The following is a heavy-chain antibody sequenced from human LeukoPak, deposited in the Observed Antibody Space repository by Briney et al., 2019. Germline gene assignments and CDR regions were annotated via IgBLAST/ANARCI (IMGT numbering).Heavy chain of an antibody. V-gene: IGHV3-23*01. CDR1: GFTFSSYA. CDR3: AKGPRRVGKLNRFDP. D-gene: IGHD3-10*01. CDR2: ICGSGGST. Sequence: GGSLRLSCAASGFTFSSYAMRYLREAPGERVEWVSAICGSGGSTYYADSVKGRFTICRDNSKNTLYLQLNSLRAEGPAVQYCAKGPRRVGKLNRFDPWGQGTLVTVSS. J-gene: IGHJ5*02.